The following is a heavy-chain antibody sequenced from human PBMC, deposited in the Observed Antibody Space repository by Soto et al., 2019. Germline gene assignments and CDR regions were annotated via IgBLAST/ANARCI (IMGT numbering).Heavy chain of an antibody. Sequence: QVQLQESGPGLVKPSQTLSLTCTVSGGSISSGGYYWSWIRQHPGKGLEWIGYIYYSGSTYYNPSLKSRVTISVDTSKNQFSLKLSSVTAADTAVYYCASQKTDYYDSSGYPDAFDIWGQGTMVTVSS. CDR2: IYYSGST. J-gene: IGHJ3*02. CDR3: ASQKTDYYDSSGYPDAFDI. CDR1: GGSISSGGYY. D-gene: IGHD3-22*01. V-gene: IGHV4-31*03.